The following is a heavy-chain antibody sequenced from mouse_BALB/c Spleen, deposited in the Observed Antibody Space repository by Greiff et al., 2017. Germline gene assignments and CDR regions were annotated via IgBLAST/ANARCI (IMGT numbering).Heavy chain of an antibody. CDR3: ARRDYYGSPFDY. Sequence: VESGGGLVQPGGSLKLSCAASGFTFSSYGMSWVRQTPDKRLELVATINSNGGSTYYPDSVKGRFTISRDNAKNTLYLQMSSLKSEDTAMYYCARRDYYGSPFDYWGQGTTLTVSS. CDR1: GFTFSSYG. D-gene: IGHD1-1*01. CDR2: INSNGGST. V-gene: IGHV5-6-3*01. J-gene: IGHJ2*01.